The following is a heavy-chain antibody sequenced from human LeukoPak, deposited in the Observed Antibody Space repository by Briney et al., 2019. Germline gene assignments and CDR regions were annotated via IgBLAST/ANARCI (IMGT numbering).Heavy chain of an antibody. CDR3: ARQGVVTPENWFDP. V-gene: IGHV4-59*08. D-gene: IGHD4-23*01. Sequence: SETLSLTCTVSGGSISSYYWSWIRQPPGKGLEWIGYIYYSGSTNYNPSLKSRVTISVDTSKNQFSLKLSSVTAADTAVYYCARQGVVTPENWFDPWGQGTLVTVSS. J-gene: IGHJ5*02. CDR2: IYYSGST. CDR1: GGSISSYY.